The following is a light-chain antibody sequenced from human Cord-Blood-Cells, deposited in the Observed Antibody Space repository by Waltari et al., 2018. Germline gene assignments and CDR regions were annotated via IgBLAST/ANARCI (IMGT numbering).Light chain of an antibody. CDR1: QSISSY. CDR3: QQSYSTPTARGT. CDR2: AAS. Sequence: GDRVTITCRASQSISSYLNWYQQKPGKAPKLPIYAASSLQSGVPSRFSGSGSGTDFTLTISSLQPEDFATYYCQQSYSTPTARGTFGQGTKVEIK. V-gene: IGKV1-39*01. J-gene: IGKJ1*01.